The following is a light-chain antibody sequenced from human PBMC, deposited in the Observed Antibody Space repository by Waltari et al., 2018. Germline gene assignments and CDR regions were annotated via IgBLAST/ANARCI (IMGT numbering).Light chain of an antibody. CDR2: DAS. CDR3: QQRSKWPLT. Sequence: EIVLTQSPATLSLSPGERATLSCRATQSVSSYLAWYQQRPGQAPRLLIYDASIRGTGIPARFTGSGSETDFTLTISSLEPEGFAVYYCQQRSKWPLTFGGGTKVEIK. V-gene: IGKV3-11*01. CDR1: QSVSSY. J-gene: IGKJ4*01.